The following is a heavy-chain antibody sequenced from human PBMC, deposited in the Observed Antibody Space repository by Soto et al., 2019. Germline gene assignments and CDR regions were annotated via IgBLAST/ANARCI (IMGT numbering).Heavy chain of an antibody. CDR1: GFTFSSYA. CDR3: HVNPVRYFDWLFLLDY. V-gene: IGHV3-23*01. D-gene: IGHD3-9*01. CDR2: ISGSGGST. J-gene: IGHJ4*02. Sequence: GGSLRLSCAASGFTFSSYAMSWVRQAPGKGLEWVSAISGSGGSTYYADSVKGRFTISRDNSKNTLYLQMNSLRAEDTAVYYCHVNPVRYFDWLFLLDYWGQGTLVTVSS.